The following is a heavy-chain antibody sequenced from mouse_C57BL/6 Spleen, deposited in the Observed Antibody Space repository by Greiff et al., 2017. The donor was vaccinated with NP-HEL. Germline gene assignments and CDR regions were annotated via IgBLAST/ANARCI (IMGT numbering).Heavy chain of an antibody. CDR2: IYPRDGST. D-gene: IGHD2-1*01. CDR3: ASIYDGNYEWYFDV. Sequence: VQLQQSDAELVKPGASVKISCKASGYTFTDHTIPWMKQRPEQGLEWIGYIYPRDGSTKYNEKFKGKATLTADKSSSTAYMQLNSLTSEDSAVYFCASIYDGNYEWYFDVRGTGTTVTVSS. V-gene: IGHV1-78*01. CDR1: GYTFTDHT. J-gene: IGHJ1*03.